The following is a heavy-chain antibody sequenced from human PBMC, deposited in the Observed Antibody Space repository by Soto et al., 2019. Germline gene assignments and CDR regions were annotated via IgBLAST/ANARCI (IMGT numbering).Heavy chain of an antibody. CDR2: IYYSGST. CDR1: GGSISSYY. J-gene: IGHJ6*02. V-gene: IGHV4-59*01. D-gene: IGHD3-10*01. CDR3: ARDQGYYGSGSYFHYGMDV. Sequence: LSLTCTVSGGSISSYYWSWIRQPPGKGLEWIGYIYYSGSTNYNPSLKSRVTISVDTSKNQFSLKLSSVTAADTAVYYCARDQGYYGSGSYFHYGMDVWGQGTTVTVSS.